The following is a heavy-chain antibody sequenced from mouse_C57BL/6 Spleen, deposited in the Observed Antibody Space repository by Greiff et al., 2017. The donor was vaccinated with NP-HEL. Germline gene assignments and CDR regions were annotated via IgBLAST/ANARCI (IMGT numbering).Heavy chain of an antibody. CDR1: GYAFSSSW. J-gene: IGHJ1*03. CDR3: ARGAYYGNPYWYFDV. CDR2: IYPGDGDT. Sequence: QVQLQQSGPELVKPGASVKISCKASGYAFSSSWMNWVKQRPGKGLEWIGRIYPGDGDTNYNGKFKGKATLTADKSSSTAYMQLSSLTSEDSAVYFCARGAYYGNPYWYFDVWGTGTTVTVSS. D-gene: IGHD2-10*01. V-gene: IGHV1-82*01.